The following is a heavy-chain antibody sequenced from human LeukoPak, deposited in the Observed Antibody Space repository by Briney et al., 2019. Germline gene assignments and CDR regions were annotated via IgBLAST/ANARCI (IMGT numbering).Heavy chain of an antibody. Sequence: GRSLRLSGAASGFTFSRYAMHWVRQAPGKGLEWVSVISFDGNKTFYVDSVKGRFNISRDNSRAILYLQMDSLRPDDTAVYFCARGRGNGTRLDHWGQGSLVTVSS. CDR1: GFTFSRYA. CDR3: ARGRGNGTRLDH. CDR2: ISFDGNKT. J-gene: IGHJ5*02. V-gene: IGHV3-30*03. D-gene: IGHD2-8*01.